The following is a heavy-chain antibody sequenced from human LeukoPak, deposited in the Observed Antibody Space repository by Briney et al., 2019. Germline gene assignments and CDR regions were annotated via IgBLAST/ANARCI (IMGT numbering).Heavy chain of an antibody. Sequence: GGSLRLSCAASGFTFGNCAMSSVRQAPGKGLEWVSSISGSDGFTYYADSVQGRFTISRDNSRNTLYLQMNSLRAEDTGVYFCAKGGVVVVTASDSWGQGTLVTVSS. CDR3: AKGGVVVVTASDS. CDR2: ISGSDGFT. CDR1: GFTFGNCA. J-gene: IGHJ4*02. V-gene: IGHV3-23*01. D-gene: IGHD2-15*01.